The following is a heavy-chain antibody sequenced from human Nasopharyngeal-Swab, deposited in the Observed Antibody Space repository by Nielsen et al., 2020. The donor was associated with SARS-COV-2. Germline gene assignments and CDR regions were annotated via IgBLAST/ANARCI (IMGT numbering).Heavy chain of an antibody. J-gene: IGHJ4*02. D-gene: IGHD3-3*01. V-gene: IGHV3-74*01. Sequence: GESLKISCAASGFTFSSYWMHWVRQAPGKGLVWVSRINSDGSGTSYADSVKGRFTISRDNAKNTLYLQMNSLRAEDTAVYYCATICGVPYWGQGTLVTVSS. CDR2: INSDGSGT. CDR1: GFTFSSYW. CDR3: ATICGVPY.